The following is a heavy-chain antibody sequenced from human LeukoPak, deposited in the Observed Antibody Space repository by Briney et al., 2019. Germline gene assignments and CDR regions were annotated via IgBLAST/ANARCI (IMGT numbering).Heavy chain of an antibody. CDR1: GGSISGYY. J-gene: IGHJ4*02. V-gene: IGHV4-59*01. D-gene: IGHD2-2*01. CDR2: VYYTGST. Sequence: SETLSLTCTVSGGSISGYYWSWIRQSPGKGLEWIAYVYYTGSTNYNPSLKSRVTISLDMSKNQFSLKLSTVTAADTAVYYCARTQYCSSSTSCYFGYFDYWGQGTLVTVSS. CDR3: ARTQYCSSSTSCYFGYFDY.